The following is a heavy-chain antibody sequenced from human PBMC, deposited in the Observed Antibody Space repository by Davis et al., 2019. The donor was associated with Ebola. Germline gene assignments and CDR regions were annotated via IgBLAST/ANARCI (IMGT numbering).Heavy chain of an antibody. CDR3: SIAAAGTNDY. V-gene: IGHV3-23*01. CDR1: GTTSTTNG. J-gene: IGHJ4*02. Sequence: GGSLRLSCVVSGTTSTTNGMDWVRQAPGKGLEWVSAISGSGGSRHHADAVKGRFTISRDISKNTAYLQMNSLKTEDTAVYYCSIAAAGTNDYWGQGTLVTVSS. D-gene: IGHD6-13*01. CDR2: ISGSGGSR.